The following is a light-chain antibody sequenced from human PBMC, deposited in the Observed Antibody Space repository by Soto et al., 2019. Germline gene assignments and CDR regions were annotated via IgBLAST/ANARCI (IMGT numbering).Light chain of an antibody. CDR3: SSYTSRSPWL. V-gene: IGLV2-14*01. CDR1: SSDVGGYNY. CDR2: EVS. Sequence: QSVLTQPASVSGSPGQSITISCTGTSSDVGGYNYVSWYQQHPGKAPKLMIYEVSSRPSGVSNRFSGSKSGNTASLTISGLQAEDEAHYYCSSYTSRSPWLFGGGTKLTVL. J-gene: IGLJ3*02.